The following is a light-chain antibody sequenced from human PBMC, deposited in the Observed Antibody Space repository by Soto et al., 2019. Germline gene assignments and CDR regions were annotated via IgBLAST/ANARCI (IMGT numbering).Light chain of an antibody. CDR2: GNT. CDR1: SSNIGAGYG. Sequence: QSVLTQPPSVSGAPGQRVTISCTGSSSNIGAGYGVNWYQQLPGTAPKLLIYGNTNRPSGVPDRISGSKSGTSASLAITGLQAEDEADYYCESYDSTLSGSRFGGGTQRTVL. CDR3: ESYDSTLSGSR. J-gene: IGLJ3*02. V-gene: IGLV1-40*01.